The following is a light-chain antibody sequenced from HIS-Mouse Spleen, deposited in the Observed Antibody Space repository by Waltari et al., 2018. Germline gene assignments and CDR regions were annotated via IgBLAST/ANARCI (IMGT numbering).Light chain of an antibody. V-gene: IGKV1-8*01. Sequence: AIRMTQSPSSLSASTGDRVTITCRASQGISSYLAWYQQKPGKAPKRLIYAASTLQSGVPSRCSGSGSGTDFTLTISCLQSEDFATYYCQQYYSYPPWTFGQGTKVEIK. J-gene: IGKJ1*01. CDR2: AAS. CDR1: QGISSY. CDR3: QQYYSYPPWT.